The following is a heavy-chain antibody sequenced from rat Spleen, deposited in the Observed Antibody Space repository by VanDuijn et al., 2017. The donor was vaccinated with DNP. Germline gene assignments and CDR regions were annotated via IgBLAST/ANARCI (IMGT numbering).Heavy chain of an antibody. CDR1: GFSLTSYT. Sequence: QVQLKESGPGLVQPSQTLSLTCTVSGFSLTSYTVSWVRQPPGKGLEWVGVVWSYGYTSYSSALKSRLSIRRDTSKSQVFLKMNSLQTEDTATYTCASDPFNSGYDRWGQGVMVTVSS. V-gene: IGHV2-15*01. J-gene: IGHJ2*01. CDR3: ASDPFNSGYDR. D-gene: IGHD4-3*01. CDR2: VWSYGYT.